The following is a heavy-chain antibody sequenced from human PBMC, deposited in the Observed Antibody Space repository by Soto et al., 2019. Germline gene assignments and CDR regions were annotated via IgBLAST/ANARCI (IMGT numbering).Heavy chain of an antibody. CDR3: AREGALRPFSS. J-gene: IGHJ5*02. V-gene: IGHV3-21*01. CDR2: ISGTGVYI. CDR1: GFTFSNYN. Sequence: GGSLRLSCVASGFTFSNYNMNWVRQAPGKGLEWVSHISGTGVYIHYADAVKGRFTISRDNAKSSVYLQMNSLRAEDTAVYYCAREGALRPFSSWGQGALVTVSS.